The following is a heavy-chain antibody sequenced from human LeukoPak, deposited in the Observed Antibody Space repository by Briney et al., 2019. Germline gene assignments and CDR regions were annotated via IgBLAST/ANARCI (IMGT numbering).Heavy chain of an antibody. Sequence: GGSLRLSCAASGFTFSSYGMHWVRQAPGKGLEWVAVIWYDGSNKYYADSVKGRFTISRDNAKNSLYLQMNSLRAEDTAVYYCARDQEGPYYYDSSGLFDYWGQGTLVTVSS. CDR3: ARDQEGPYYYDSSGLFDY. D-gene: IGHD3-22*01. CDR1: GFTFSSYG. CDR2: IWYDGSNK. J-gene: IGHJ4*02. V-gene: IGHV3-33*01.